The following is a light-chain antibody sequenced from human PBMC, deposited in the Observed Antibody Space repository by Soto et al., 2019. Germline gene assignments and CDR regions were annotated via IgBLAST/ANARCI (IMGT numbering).Light chain of an antibody. Sequence: DIQLTQSPSFLSASVGDRVTITCRASQDISSYVAWYQQTPGKAPKVLIYGTSTLHSEVPSRFSGSGSGTEFTLTISSLQPEDFATYFCQQLHSPPQTFGQGTKLEIK. V-gene: IGKV1-9*01. CDR3: QQLHSPPQT. CDR2: GTS. CDR1: QDISSY. J-gene: IGKJ2*01.